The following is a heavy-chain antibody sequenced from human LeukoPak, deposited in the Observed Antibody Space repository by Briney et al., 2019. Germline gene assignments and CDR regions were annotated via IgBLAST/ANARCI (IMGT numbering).Heavy chain of an antibody. CDR3: ARGGYYYFDY. V-gene: IGHV4-4*07. CDR2: IYTSGST. CDR1: GDSISNYY. D-gene: IGHD3-22*01. Sequence: TTSETLSLTCTVSGDSISNYYWSWIRQPAGKGLEWIGRIYTSGSTNYNPSLKSRVTMSVDTSKNQFSLKLSSVTAADTAVYYCARGGYYYFDYWGQGTLVTVSS. J-gene: IGHJ4*02.